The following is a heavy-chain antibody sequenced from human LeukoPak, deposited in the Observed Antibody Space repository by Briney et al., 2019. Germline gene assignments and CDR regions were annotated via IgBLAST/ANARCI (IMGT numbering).Heavy chain of an antibody. D-gene: IGHD4-11*01. V-gene: IGHV3-33*01. CDR2: IWYDGSNK. Sequence: QPGGSLRLSCAASGFTFSSYGMHWVRQAPGKGLEWVAVIWYDGSNKYYADSVKGRFTISRDNSKNTLYLQMNSLRAEDTAVYYCARVAISKTTQDGMDVWGQGTTVTVSS. CDR3: ARVAISKTTQDGMDV. CDR1: GFTFSSYG. J-gene: IGHJ6*02.